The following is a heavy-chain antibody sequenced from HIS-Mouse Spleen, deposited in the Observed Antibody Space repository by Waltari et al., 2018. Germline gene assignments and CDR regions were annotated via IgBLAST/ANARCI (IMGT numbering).Heavy chain of an antibody. Sequence: AASGFTFSSYSMNWVRQAPGKGLEWVSSISSSSSYIYYADSVKGRFTISRDNAKNSLYLQMNSLRAEDTAVYYCARATKLGMGAFDIWGQGTMVTVSS. CDR2: ISSSSSYI. D-gene: IGHD7-27*01. J-gene: IGHJ3*02. CDR3: ARATKLGMGAFDI. V-gene: IGHV3-21*01. CDR1: GFTFSSYS.